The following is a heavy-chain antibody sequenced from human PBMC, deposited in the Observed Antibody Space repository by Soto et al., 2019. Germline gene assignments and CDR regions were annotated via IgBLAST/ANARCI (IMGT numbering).Heavy chain of an antibody. D-gene: IGHD3-3*01. CDR3: ARDGRFLDCLLTFDY. CDR2: ISAYNGNT. CDR1: GYTFTSYG. Sequence: ASVKVSCKASGYTFTSYGISWVRQAPGQGLERMGWISAYNGNTNYAQKLQGRVTMTTDTSTSTAYMELRSLRSDDTAVFYFARDGRFLDCLLTFDYWGQGTLVTVSS. V-gene: IGHV1-18*01. J-gene: IGHJ4*02.